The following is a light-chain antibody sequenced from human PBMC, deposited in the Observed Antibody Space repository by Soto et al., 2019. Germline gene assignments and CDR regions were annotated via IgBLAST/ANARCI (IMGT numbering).Light chain of an antibody. CDR3: KQYNRYWT. J-gene: IGKJ1*01. CDR1: QSLDNC. V-gene: IGKV1-5*01. CDR2: DVS. Sequence: DLQIPQSPSTLSSSIGDRVTITGRASQSLDNCLALHQQTPGKAPKLLIYDVSSLESGVPSRFSGSGSETEFTLTISSLFPDDFETYYCKQYNRYWTFGQGTKVDLK.